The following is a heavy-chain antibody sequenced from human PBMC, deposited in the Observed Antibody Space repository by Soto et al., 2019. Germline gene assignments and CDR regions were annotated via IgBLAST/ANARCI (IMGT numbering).Heavy chain of an antibody. CDR3: ARSEVSPGPGYYYYGTDV. J-gene: IGHJ6*02. D-gene: IGHD3-10*01. CDR2: IAPSDSYT. V-gene: IGHV5-10-1*01. Sequence: GEDLKISCKGSAYSFTSYWISWVRQTPGTGLEWMGRIAPSDSYTNYSPSFQGHVTISADKSISTAYLQWSSLKASDTAMYYCARSEVSPGPGYYYYGTDVWGQGTTVTVSS. CDR1: AYSFTSYW.